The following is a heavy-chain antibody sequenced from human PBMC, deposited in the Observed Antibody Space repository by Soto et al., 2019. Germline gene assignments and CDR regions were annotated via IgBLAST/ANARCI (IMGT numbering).Heavy chain of an antibody. CDR2: IWYDGSNK. D-gene: IGHD4-17*01. CDR3: ARVGDYGPGGDYYGMDV. J-gene: IGHJ6*02. CDR1: GFTFSSYG. V-gene: IGHV3-33*01. Sequence: QVQLVESGGGVVQPGRSLRLSCAASGFTFSSYGMHWVRQAPGKGLEWVAVIWYDGSNKYYADSVKGRFTISRDNSKNTLYLQMNSLRAEDTAVYYCARVGDYGPGGDYYGMDVWGQGTTVTVSS.